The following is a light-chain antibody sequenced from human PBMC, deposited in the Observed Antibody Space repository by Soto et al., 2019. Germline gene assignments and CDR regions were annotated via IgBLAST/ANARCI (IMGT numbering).Light chain of an antibody. Sequence: DIQMTQSPSTLSASVGDRVTITCRASQSISTWLAWYQQKPGKAPKLPIYDASSLQSGVTSRFSGSGSGIGFTLTISRLQPDDFAPYYCQQYNSFSGTVGQGTKLEIK. CDR1: QSISTW. CDR3: QQYNSFSGT. J-gene: IGKJ2*02. V-gene: IGKV1-5*01. CDR2: DAS.